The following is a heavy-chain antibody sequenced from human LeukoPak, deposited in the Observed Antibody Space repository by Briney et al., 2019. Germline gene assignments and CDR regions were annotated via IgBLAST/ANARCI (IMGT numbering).Heavy chain of an antibody. CDR3: AKIRAPAYDF. V-gene: IGHV3-23*01. CDR1: GFTFSSYA. Sequence: GGSLRLSCAASGFTFSSYAMNWVRQAPGKGLGWVSAISGSGSGDSTYYADSVKGRFTISRDNSKNTLYLQMTSLRAEDTAVYYCAKIRAPAYDFWGQGTMVTVSS. J-gene: IGHJ3*01. CDR2: ISGSGSGDST. D-gene: IGHD3-3*02.